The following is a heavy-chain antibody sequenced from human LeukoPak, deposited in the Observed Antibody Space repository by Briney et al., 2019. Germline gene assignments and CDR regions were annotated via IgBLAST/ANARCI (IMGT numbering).Heavy chain of an antibody. V-gene: IGHV3-33*01. CDR2: IWYDGSNE. CDR1: GFTFSSYG. D-gene: IGHD3-22*01. Sequence: GGSLRLSCAASGFTFSSYGMHWVRQAPGKGLEWVAVIWYDGSNEFYADSVKGRFTISRDNSKNTLYLQMNSLRAEDTAVYYCAREGYYYDSSGYFHNVYYYGMDVWGQGTTVTVSS. J-gene: IGHJ6*02. CDR3: AREGYYYDSSGYFHNVYYYGMDV.